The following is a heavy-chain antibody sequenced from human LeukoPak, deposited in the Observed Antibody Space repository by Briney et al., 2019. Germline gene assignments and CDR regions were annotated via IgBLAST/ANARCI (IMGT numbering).Heavy chain of an antibody. CDR1: GGSISSGDYY. V-gene: IGHV4-30-4*08. CDR2: IYYSGST. Sequence: TLSLTCTVSGGSISSGDYYWSWIRQPPGKGLEWIGYIYYSGSTYYNPSLKSRVTISVDTSKNQFSLKLGSVTAAVTAVYYCARDRRSLYDLWSGYYMGGYFDYWGQGTLVTVSS. D-gene: IGHD3-3*01. J-gene: IGHJ4*02. CDR3: ARDRRSLYDLWSGYYMGGYFDY.